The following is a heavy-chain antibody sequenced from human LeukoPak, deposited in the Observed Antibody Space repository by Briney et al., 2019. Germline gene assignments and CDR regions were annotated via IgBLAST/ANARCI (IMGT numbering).Heavy chain of an antibody. Sequence: GGSLRLSCAASGFTFSSYAMHWVRQAPGKGLEYVSAISSNGGSTYYANSVKGRFTISRDNSKNTLYLQMGSLRAEDMAVYYCARDLYRIVVVPHYFDYWGQGTLVTVSS. V-gene: IGHV3-64*01. CDR2: ISSNGGST. J-gene: IGHJ4*02. CDR3: ARDLYRIVVVPHYFDY. D-gene: IGHD3-22*01. CDR1: GFTFSSYA.